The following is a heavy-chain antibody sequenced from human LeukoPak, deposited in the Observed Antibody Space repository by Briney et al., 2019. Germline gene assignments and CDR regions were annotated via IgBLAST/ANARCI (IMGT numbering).Heavy chain of an antibody. Sequence: GGSLRLSCAASGFTFSSYAMSWVRQAPGKGLEWVSAISGSGGSTYYADSVKGRFTTSRDNAKNSLYLQMSSLRAEDTALYYCAKDSRGSGSRYYGMDVWGQGTTVTVSS. CDR3: AKDSRGSGSRYYGMDV. J-gene: IGHJ6*02. CDR1: GFTFSSYA. CDR2: ISGSGGST. D-gene: IGHD3-10*01. V-gene: IGHV3-23*01.